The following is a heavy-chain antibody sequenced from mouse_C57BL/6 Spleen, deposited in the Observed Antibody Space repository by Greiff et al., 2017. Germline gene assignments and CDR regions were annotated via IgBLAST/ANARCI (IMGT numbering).Heavy chain of an antibody. Sequence: EVKLVESGGGLVKPGGSLKLSCAASGFTFSSYTMSWVRQTPEKRLEWVATISGGGGTTYYPDSVKGRFTISSDNAKNTLYLQISSLRSEDTALYYCARIYYYGSRVFSRAMDYWGQGTSVTVSS. D-gene: IGHD1-1*01. CDR3: ARIYYYGSRVFSRAMDY. J-gene: IGHJ4*01. CDR2: ISGGGGTT. V-gene: IGHV5-9*01. CDR1: GFTFSSYT.